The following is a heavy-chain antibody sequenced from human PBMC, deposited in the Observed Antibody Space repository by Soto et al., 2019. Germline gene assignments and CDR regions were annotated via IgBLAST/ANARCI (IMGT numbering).Heavy chain of an antibody. V-gene: IGHV1-58*01. CDR2: IVVGSGNT. J-gene: IGHJ6*02. CDR3: AAVGGTGTFNGMDV. Sequence: SVKVSCKASGFTFTSSAVQWVRQARGQRLEWIGWIVVGSGNTNYAQKFQERVTITRDTSTSTAYMELSSLRSEDTAVYYCAAVGGTGTFNGMDVWGQGTTVTVSS. D-gene: IGHD1-1*01. CDR1: GFTFTSSA.